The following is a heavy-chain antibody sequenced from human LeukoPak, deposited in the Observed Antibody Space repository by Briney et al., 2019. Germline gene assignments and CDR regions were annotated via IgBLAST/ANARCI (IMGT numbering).Heavy chain of an antibody. CDR2: IYHSGST. CDR1: GYSISSGYY. Sequence: PSETLSLTCAVSGYSISSGYYWGWIRQPPGKGLEWIGSIYHSGSTYYNPSLKSRVTISVDTSKNQFSLKLSSVTDADTAMYHCARDPSYNWNYGWFDPWGQGTLVTVSS. D-gene: IGHD1-7*01. CDR3: ARDPSYNWNYGWFDP. J-gene: IGHJ5*02. V-gene: IGHV4-38-2*02.